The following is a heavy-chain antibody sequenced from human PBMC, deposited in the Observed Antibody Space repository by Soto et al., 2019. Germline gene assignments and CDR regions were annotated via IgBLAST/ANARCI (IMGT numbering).Heavy chain of an antibody. D-gene: IGHD3-10*01. CDR3: VGGQYDFDS. V-gene: IGHV3-30*03. CDR2: ISYDGSNK. CDR1: GFPFTTYG. J-gene: IGHJ4*02. Sequence: QVQLVESGGGVVQPGRSLRLSCAASGFPFTTYGMHWVREGPGKGLEWVAVISYDGSNKYYADSVKGRFTISRDNSKNTLYLQMNSLRPEDTALYYCVGGQYDFDSRGQGTLVTVSS.